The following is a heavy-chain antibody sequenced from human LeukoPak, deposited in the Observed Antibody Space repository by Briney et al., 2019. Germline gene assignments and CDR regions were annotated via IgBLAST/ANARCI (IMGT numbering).Heavy chain of an antibody. CDR3: ARERRTMIVVVRKYYFDY. J-gene: IGHJ4*02. D-gene: IGHD3-22*01. CDR1: GGSLSGYY. CDR2: INHSGST. Sequence: SETLSLTCAVYGGSLSGYYWSWIRQPPGKGLEWFGEINHSGSTNYNPSLKSRVTISVDTSKNQFSLKPSSVTAADTAVYYCARERRTMIVVVRKYYFDYWGQGTLVTVSS. V-gene: IGHV4-34*01.